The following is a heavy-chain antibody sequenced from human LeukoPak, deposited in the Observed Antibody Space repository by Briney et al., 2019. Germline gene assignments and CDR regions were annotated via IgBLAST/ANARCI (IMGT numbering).Heavy chain of an antibody. CDR3: AREGYYDSSGYSQVQYYYYGMDV. J-gene: IGHJ6*02. Sequence: ASVKVSCKASEYTFTGYYLHWVRQAPGQGLEWIGWISGYNGNTNYAQKVQGRVTMTTDTSTRTAYMELRSLRSDDTAVYYCAREGYYDSSGYSQVQYYYYGMDVWGQGTTVTVSS. CDR2: ISGYNGNT. CDR1: EYTFTGYY. V-gene: IGHV1-18*04. D-gene: IGHD3-22*01.